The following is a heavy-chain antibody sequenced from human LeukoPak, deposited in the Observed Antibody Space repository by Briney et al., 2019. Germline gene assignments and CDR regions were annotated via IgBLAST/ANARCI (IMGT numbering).Heavy chain of an antibody. Sequence: GGSLRLSCAASKFSFNDYAMHWVRQAPGKGLEWVSGISWNSGSIDYADSVKGRFTISRDNATNSLYLQMNSLRVEDTALYYCAKDRGSGSYTHNSFDYWGQGTLVTVSS. CDR3: AKDRGSGSYTHNSFDY. D-gene: IGHD3-10*01. V-gene: IGHV3-9*01. CDR1: KFSFNDYA. J-gene: IGHJ4*02. CDR2: ISWNSGSI.